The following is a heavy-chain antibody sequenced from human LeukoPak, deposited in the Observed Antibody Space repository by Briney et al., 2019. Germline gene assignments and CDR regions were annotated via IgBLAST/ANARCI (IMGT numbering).Heavy chain of an antibody. J-gene: IGHJ5*02. CDR3: ARKVGATTNWFDP. CDR1: GYLFTSQA. D-gene: IGHD1-26*01. Sequence: ASVTVSCEASGYLFTSQALTWVRQAPGQGLEWMAWIHPSNGNTFYAQKFQGRVTLTRNISITTAYMEMSSLRLEDTAVYYCARKVGATTNWFDPWGQGTLVTVSS. V-gene: IGHV1-8*01. CDR2: IHPSNGNT.